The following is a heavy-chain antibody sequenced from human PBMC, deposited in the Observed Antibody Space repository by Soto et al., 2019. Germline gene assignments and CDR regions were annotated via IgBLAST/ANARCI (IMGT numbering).Heavy chain of an antibody. CDR2: LIPIFGTA. CDR3: ASGIGYCSSTSCPYYYGMDV. D-gene: IGHD2-2*01. V-gene: IGHV1-69*01. CDR1: GGTFSSYA. Sequence: QVQLVQSGAEVKKPGSSVKVSCKASGGTFSSYAISWVRQAPGQGLEWMGGLIPIFGTANYAQKFQGRVTITADESTSTAYMELSSLRSEDTAVYYCASGIGYCSSTSCPYYYGMDVWGQGTTVTVSS. J-gene: IGHJ6*02.